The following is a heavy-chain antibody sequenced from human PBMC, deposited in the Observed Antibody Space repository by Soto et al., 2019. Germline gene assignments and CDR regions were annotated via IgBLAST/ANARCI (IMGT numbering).Heavy chain of an antibody. V-gene: IGHV3-23*01. Sequence: PGGSRRHSGAAVGFAFSRSGMGWGRQAPGEGLEWVSGIGGGGSNTFYAASVKGRFTISRDNSKTTHLLQMNSLGAEDTAVYYCAKDSNKYSSSLRGRYFDYWGQGMGVTVSS. CDR3: AKDSNKYSSSLRGRYFDY. CDR2: IGGGGSNT. J-gene: IGHJ4*02. D-gene: IGHD4-4*01. CDR1: GFAFSRSG.